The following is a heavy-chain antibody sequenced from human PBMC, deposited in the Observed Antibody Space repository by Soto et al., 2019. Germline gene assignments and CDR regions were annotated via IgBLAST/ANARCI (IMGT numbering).Heavy chain of an antibody. CDR1: GYTFTNYG. J-gene: IGHJ4*02. CDR3: ARDSPPVDY. CDR2: ISAYNGNT. V-gene: IGHV1-18*01. Sequence: QVQLVQSGAEVKKPGASVKVSCKASGYTFTNYGISWVRQAPGQGLEWMGWISAYNGNTNYAQKLQGRVTLTKATSTSTAYSELRSLRSDDTDVYFCARDSPPVDYRGQGTLVTVSS.